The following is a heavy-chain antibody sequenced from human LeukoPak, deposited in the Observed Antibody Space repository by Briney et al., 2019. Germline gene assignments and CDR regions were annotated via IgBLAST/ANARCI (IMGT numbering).Heavy chain of an antibody. Sequence: PGGSLRLSCAASGFTFSSYAMSWVRQAPGKGLEWVSTISDNGRNTHYADSVKGRFTISRDNSKNTLDLQMNSLKAEDTAIYYCVKDVRPGGGGMDVWGQGTTVTVSS. V-gene: IGHV3-23*01. CDR2: ISDNGRNT. J-gene: IGHJ6*02. CDR3: VKDVRPGGGGMDV. D-gene: IGHD3-10*02. CDR1: GFTFSSYA.